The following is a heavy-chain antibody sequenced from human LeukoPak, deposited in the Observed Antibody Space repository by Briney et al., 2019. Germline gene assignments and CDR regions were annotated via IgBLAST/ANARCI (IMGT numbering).Heavy chain of an antibody. Sequence: SETLSLTCTVSGGSVSSTHYWGWIRQPPGKGLEWIGSIYYSGSTYYNPSLKSRVTISVDTSKNQFSLKLSSVTAADTAVYYCARDYYEYYFDYWGQGTLVTVSS. CDR3: ARDYYEYYFDY. D-gene: IGHD3-22*01. V-gene: IGHV4-39*07. CDR1: GGSVSSTHY. J-gene: IGHJ4*02. CDR2: IYYSGST.